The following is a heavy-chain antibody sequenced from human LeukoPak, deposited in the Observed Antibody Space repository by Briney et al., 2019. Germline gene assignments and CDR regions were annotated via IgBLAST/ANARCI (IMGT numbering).Heavy chain of an antibody. CDR2: IYYSGST. CDR1: GGSISSYY. J-gene: IGHJ4*02. CDR3: ARHVRGSYKFFDY. Sequence: SETLSLTCTVSGGSISSYYWSWIRQPPGKGLEWIGYIYYSGSTNYNPSLKSRVTISVDTSKNQFSLKLSSVTAADTAVYYCARHVRGSYKFFDYWGQGTQVTVSS. D-gene: IGHD1-26*01. V-gene: IGHV4-59*08.